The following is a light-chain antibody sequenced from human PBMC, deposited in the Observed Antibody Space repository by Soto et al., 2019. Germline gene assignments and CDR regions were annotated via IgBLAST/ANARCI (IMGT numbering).Light chain of an antibody. CDR2: ATN. CDR1: SSNIGAGYD. Sequence: QSVLTQATSVSGAPGQRVTISCTGSSSNIGAGYDVHWYQQLPGTAPKLLIYATNNRPSGVPNRFSGSKSGTSASLAITGLLPEDEADYYCQSYDNSLSAHVVFGGGTQLTVL. CDR3: QSYDNSLSAHVV. J-gene: IGLJ2*01. V-gene: IGLV1-40*01.